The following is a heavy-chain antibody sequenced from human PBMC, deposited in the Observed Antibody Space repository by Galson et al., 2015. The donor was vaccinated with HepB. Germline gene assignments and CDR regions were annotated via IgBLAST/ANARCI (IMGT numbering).Heavy chain of an antibody. D-gene: IGHD1-14*01. J-gene: IGHJ3*02. CDR3: TRSGTSSRGAFDI. CDR1: GFTFSCYS. V-gene: IGHV3-48*01. Sequence: SLRLSCAASGFTFSCYSLNWVRQAPGKGLEWVSYISSGSSTIYYADSVKGRFTISRDNAKNSLYLQMNSLRAEDTAKYYCTRSGTSSRGAFDIWGQGTIVTVSS. CDR2: ISSGSSTI.